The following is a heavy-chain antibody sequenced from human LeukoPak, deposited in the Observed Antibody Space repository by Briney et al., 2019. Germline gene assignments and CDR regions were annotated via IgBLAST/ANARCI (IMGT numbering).Heavy chain of an antibody. J-gene: IGHJ3*01. CDR3: ARYYSDAFDV. D-gene: IGHD3-10*01. CDR1: GFSFSDYY. CDR2: ISSNNGRII. Sequence: GGSLRLSCAASGFSFSDYYMTWISQAPGKGLEWLSYISSNNGRIIYYADSVKGRFTISRDNTKNSLFLQMVSLRVEDTAVYYCARYYSDAFDVWGQGTVVTVSP. V-gene: IGHV3-11*04.